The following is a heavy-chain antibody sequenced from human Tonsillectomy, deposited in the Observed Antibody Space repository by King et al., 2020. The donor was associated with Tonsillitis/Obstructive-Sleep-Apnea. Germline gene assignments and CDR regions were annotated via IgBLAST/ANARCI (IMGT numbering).Heavy chain of an antibody. CDR3: ARGVGFGDLFDAFDI. CDR1: GYTFISYG. V-gene: IGHV1-18*01. J-gene: IGHJ3*02. Sequence: QLVQSGAEVKKPGASVKVSCKASGYTFISYGISWGRQAPGQGLEWMGWISAYNGNTKCAQKLQGRVTMTTDTSTSTAYMEVRSLRSDDTAVYYCARGVGFGDLFDAFDIWGQGTMVTVSS. D-gene: IGHD3-10*01. CDR2: ISAYNGNT.